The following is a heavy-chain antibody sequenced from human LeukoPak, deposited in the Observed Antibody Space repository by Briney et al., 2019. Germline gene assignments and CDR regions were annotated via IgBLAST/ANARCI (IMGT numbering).Heavy chain of an antibody. Sequence: GASVKVSCKASGYTFRSYGISWVRQAPGQGLEWMGWISAYNGNTKYAQKLQGRVTMTTDTSTSTAYMELRSLGSDDTAVYYCARDGTRDIVVVPADSNWFDPWGQGTLVTVSS. J-gene: IGHJ5*02. V-gene: IGHV1-18*01. D-gene: IGHD2-2*01. CDR3: ARDGTRDIVVVPADSNWFDP. CDR2: ISAYNGNT. CDR1: GYTFRSYG.